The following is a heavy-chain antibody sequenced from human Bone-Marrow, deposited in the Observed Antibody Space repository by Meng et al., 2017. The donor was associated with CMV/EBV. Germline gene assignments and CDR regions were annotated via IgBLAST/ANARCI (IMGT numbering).Heavy chain of an antibody. CDR3: ARAPRQGYCSSTSCYHYYYYGMDV. D-gene: IGHD2-2*01. Sequence: ASVKVSCKASGYTFTSYDINWVRQATGQGLEWMGWMNPNSGNTGYAQKFQGRVTITTDESTSTAYMELSSLRSEDTAVYYCARAPRQGYCSSTSCYHYYYYGMDVWGQGTTVTVYS. V-gene: IGHV1-8*01. J-gene: IGHJ6*02. CDR2: MNPNSGNT. CDR1: GYTFTSYD.